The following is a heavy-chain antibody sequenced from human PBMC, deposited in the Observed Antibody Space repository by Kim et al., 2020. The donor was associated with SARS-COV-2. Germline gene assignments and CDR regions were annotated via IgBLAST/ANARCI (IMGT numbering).Heavy chain of an antibody. J-gene: IGHJ6*01. CDR1: EFSLNNNRVG. V-gene: IGHV2-5*02. Sequence: SGPTLVHPTHTLTLTCTFSEFSLNNNRVGVAWIRQPPGKALEWLALIYGDDTKRYRASLRSRLTITKDTSKNLVFLTLTNMDPVDTATYYCAHDSPALYG. CDR2: IYGDDTK. CDR3: AHDSPALYG.